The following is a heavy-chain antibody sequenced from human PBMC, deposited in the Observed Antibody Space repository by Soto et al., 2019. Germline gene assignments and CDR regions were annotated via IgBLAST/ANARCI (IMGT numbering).Heavy chain of an antibody. D-gene: IGHD3-22*01. Sequence: GGSLRLSCAASGFTFSNYAMSWVRQAPGKGLEWVSSITGSGDYTHYADSVKGRFTISRDNSKNTLYLQMNSLRAEDTAVYYCAKARYYDSTGYLYYFDYWGQGTLVTVSS. V-gene: IGHV3-23*01. CDR1: GFTFSNYA. CDR2: ITGSGDYT. J-gene: IGHJ4*02. CDR3: AKARYYDSTGYLYYFDY.